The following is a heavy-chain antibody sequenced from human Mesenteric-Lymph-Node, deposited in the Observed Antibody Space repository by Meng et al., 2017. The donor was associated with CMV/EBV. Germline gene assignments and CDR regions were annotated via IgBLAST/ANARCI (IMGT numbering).Heavy chain of an antibody. CDR3: ALNYPPDFDY. D-gene: IGHD1-7*01. Sequence: LPRPCALYGEPFSVYYWTWIRQPPGKGLEWIGEINHSGTTNCSPSLKSRATVSLDTSTNQFSLTLTSVTAADTATYYCALNYPPDFDYWGQGTLVTVSS. CDR1: GEPFSVYY. V-gene: IGHV4-34*01. J-gene: IGHJ4*02. CDR2: INHSGTT.